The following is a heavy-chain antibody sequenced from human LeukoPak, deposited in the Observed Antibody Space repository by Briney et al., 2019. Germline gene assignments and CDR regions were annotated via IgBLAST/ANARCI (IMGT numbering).Heavy chain of an antibody. V-gene: IGHV4-34*01. D-gene: IGHD4-17*01. CDR1: GVSFNDYY. J-gene: IGHJ4*02. CDR2: INHSGYT. CDR3: TRMTTGQDY. Sequence: PSETLSLTCAVSGVSFNDYYWSWVRQTPGKGLEWIGEINHSGYTNDSPSLKSRVTLSIDTSRNQFSLNLRSVTVADTGIYYCTRMTTGQDYWGTGTLVTVSS.